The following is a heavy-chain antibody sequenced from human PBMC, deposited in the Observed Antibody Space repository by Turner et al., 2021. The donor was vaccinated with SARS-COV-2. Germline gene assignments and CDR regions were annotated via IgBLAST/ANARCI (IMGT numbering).Heavy chain of an antibody. V-gene: IGHV1-46*01. Sequence: QVQLVQSGAEAKKPGASVKISCRTSGYTFTDYYIHWVRQAPGQGLEWMGIFNPSGGGTNYAQKCQGRLTMTFDTSTSTVYMGLRSLGSDDTAMYYCARGATMVRGVIENLYYYYYGMDVWGQGTTVTVSS. CDR1: GYTFTDYY. D-gene: IGHD3-10*01. CDR2: FNPSGGGT. J-gene: IGHJ6*02. CDR3: ARGATMVRGVIENLYYYYYGMDV.